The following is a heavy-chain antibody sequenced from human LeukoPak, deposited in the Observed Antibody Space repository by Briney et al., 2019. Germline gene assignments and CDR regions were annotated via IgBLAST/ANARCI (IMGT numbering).Heavy chain of an antibody. J-gene: IGHJ6*03. CDR1: GYTFTGYY. CDR3: ARAADSGYYYYYMDV. D-gene: IGHD2-15*01. CDR2: IIPIFGTA. V-gene: IGHV1-69*06. Sequence: ASVKVSCKASGYTFTGYYMHWVRQAPGQGLEWMGGIIPIFGTANYAQKFQGRVTITADKSTSTAYMELCSLRSEDTAVYYCARAADSGYYYYYMDVWGKGTTVTVSS.